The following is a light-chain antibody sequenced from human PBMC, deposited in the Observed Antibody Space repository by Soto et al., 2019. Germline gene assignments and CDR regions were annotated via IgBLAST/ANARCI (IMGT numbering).Light chain of an antibody. CDR2: DAS. Sequence: TQSPSTLSASVGDRVTITCRASQSISNYLAWYQQKPGQAPRLLIYDASNRATGIPARFSGSGSGTDFTLTISSLEPEDFAVYYCQQRSNWPITFGQGTRLEIK. J-gene: IGKJ5*01. V-gene: IGKV3-11*01. CDR3: QQRSNWPIT. CDR1: QSISNY.